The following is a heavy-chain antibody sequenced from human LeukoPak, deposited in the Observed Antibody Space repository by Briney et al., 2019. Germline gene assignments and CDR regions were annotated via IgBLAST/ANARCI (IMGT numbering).Heavy chain of an antibody. Sequence: ASVKVSCKASGYTFTGYYMHWVRQAPGQGLEWMGRINPNSGGTNYAQKLQGRVTMTTDTSTSTAYMELRSLRSDDTAVYYCARQSDYSSGWQDYYYYYGMDVWGQGTTVTVSS. CDR3: ARQSDYSSGWQDYYYYYGMDV. CDR2: INPNSGGT. D-gene: IGHD6-19*01. CDR1: GYTFTGYY. J-gene: IGHJ6*02. V-gene: IGHV1-2*06.